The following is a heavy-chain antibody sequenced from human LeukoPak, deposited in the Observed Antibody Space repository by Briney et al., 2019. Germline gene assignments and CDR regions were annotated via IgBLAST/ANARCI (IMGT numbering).Heavy chain of an antibody. CDR1: GYTFTDQW. J-gene: IGHJ4*02. V-gene: IGHV1-2*02. D-gene: IGHD6-13*01. CDR3: ARAHSSLRLYHFDY. CDR2: IHPNSGGT. Sequence: ASVKVSCKASGYTFTDQWIHWVRQAPGQGLEWVGWIHPNSGGTNYAETFEGRIAMTTDTSINTAYMEMSRLTSDDTAVYYCARAHSSLRLYHFDYWGQGTLVTVSS.